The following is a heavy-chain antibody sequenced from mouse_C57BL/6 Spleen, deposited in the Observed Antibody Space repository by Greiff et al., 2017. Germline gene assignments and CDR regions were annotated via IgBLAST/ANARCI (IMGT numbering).Heavy chain of an antibody. CDR2: IRSKSSNYAT. Sequence: EVKVVESGGGLVQPKGSLKLSCAASGFTFNTYAMHWVRQAPGKGVEWVARIRSKSSNYATYYADSVKDRVTISREDSQSMLYLQMNNLKTEDTARYYCVRAGYSNNAMDYWGQGTSVTVSS. CDR1: GFTFNTYA. CDR3: VRAGYSNNAMDY. D-gene: IGHD2-5*01. V-gene: IGHV10-3*01. J-gene: IGHJ4*01.